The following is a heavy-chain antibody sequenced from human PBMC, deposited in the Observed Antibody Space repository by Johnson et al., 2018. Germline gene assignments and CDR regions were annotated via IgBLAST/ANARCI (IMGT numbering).Heavy chain of an antibody. CDR3: AKEDSAAAGSYWYFDL. J-gene: IGHJ2*01. V-gene: IGHV3-30*18. D-gene: IGHD6-13*01. CDR2: ISYDGSNK. CDR1: GFSFGTFG. Sequence: QVQLVQSGGGVVQPGRSXRLSCAASGFSFGTFGMHWVRQAPGKGLEWVAAISYDGSNKYYADSVKGRFTISRDNSKTTLYLQMNSLRAEDTAVHYCAKEDSAAAGSYWYFDLWGRGTLVTVSS.